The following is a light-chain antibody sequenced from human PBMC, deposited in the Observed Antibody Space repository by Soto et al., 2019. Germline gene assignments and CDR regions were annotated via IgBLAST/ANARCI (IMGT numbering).Light chain of an antibody. J-gene: IGLJ2*01. CDR3: SSYGASSTL. Sequence: QSALTQPASVSGSPGQSITISCTGSSSDIGGYNDVSWYQQHPGKAPKLLIYDVSYRPSGISDRFSGSKSGNTASLTISGLQPEDEADYYCSSYGASSTLFGGGTKVTVL. CDR2: DVS. V-gene: IGLV2-14*03. CDR1: SSDIGGYND.